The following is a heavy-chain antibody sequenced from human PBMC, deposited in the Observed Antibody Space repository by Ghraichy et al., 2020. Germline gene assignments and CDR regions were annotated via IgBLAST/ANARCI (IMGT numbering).Heavy chain of an antibody. CDR2: IKQDGSEK. Sequence: VANIKQDGSEKYYVDSVKGRFTISRDNAKNSLYLQMNSLRAEDTAVYYCARDINDFWRGYYVPYYYYGMDVWGQG. V-gene: IGHV3-7*01. CDR3: ARDINDFWRGYYVPYYYYGMDV. J-gene: IGHJ6*02. D-gene: IGHD3-3*01.